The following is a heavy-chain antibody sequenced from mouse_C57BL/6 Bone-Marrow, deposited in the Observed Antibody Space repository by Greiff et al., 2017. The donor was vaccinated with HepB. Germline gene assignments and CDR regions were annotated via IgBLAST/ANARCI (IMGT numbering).Heavy chain of an antibody. D-gene: IGHD1-1*01. CDR1: GYTFTSYW. V-gene: IGHV1-64*01. CDR3: ARQVITTVVRYFDV. J-gene: IGHJ1*03. Sequence: VQLQQSGAELVKPGASVKLSCKASGYTFTSYWMHWVKQRPGQGLEWIGMIHPNSGSTNYNEKFKSKATLTVDKSSSTAYMQLSSLTSEDSAVYYCARQVITTVVRYFDVWGTGTTVTVSS. CDR2: IHPNSGST.